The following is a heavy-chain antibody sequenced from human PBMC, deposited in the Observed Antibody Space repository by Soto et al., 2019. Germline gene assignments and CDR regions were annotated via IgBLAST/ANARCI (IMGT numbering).Heavy chain of an antibody. V-gene: IGHV3-30*18. CDR1: GFTFSDYA. CDR3: AKGGRQGLVTSDFNY. CDR2: VSHDGRNT. Sequence: VQLVESGGGVVQPGRSLRLSCAASGFTFSDYAMHWVRQAPGKGLEWVAVVSHDGRNTHYADSVKGRFTISRDSSKNTVSLERTRLSAEDTAVYYCAKGGRQGLVTSDFNYWGQGAVVTVSS. J-gene: IGHJ4*02. D-gene: IGHD6-19*01.